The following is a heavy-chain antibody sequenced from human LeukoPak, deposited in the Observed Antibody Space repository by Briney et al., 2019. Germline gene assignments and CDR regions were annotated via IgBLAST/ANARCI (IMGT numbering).Heavy chain of an antibody. D-gene: IGHD1-1*01. J-gene: IGHJ3*02. CDR2: IYYSGST. CDR1: GGSFSGYY. CDR3: ARAHKLNAFDI. V-gene: IGHV4-59*01. Sequence: SETLSLTCAVYGGSFSGYYWSWIRQPPGKGLEWIGYIYYSGSTNYNPSLKSRVTISVDTSKNQFSLKLTSVTAADTAVYYCARAHKLNAFDIWGQGTMVTVSS.